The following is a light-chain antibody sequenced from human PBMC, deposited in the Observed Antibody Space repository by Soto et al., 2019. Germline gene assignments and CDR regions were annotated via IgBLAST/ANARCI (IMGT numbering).Light chain of an antibody. CDR2: DVS. CDR3: SSYTSSLDVV. Sequence: QSVLTQPASVSGSPGQSITISCTGTSSDVGGYNYVSWYQQHPGKAPKLMIYDVSNRPSGVSNRFSGSKSGHTASLTISGLQAEDEADYYCSSYTSSLDVVFGGGTKLTVL. J-gene: IGLJ2*01. V-gene: IGLV2-14*01. CDR1: SSDVGGYNY.